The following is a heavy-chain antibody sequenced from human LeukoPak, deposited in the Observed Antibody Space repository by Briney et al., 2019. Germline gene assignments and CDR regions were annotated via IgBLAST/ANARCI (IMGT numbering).Heavy chain of an antibody. J-gene: IGHJ6*03. Sequence: PSETLSLTCTVSGGSISSYYWSWIRQPPGKGLEWIGEINHSGSTNYNPSLKSRVTISVDTSKNQFSLKLSSVTAADTAVYYCARGYHSVAGTHFYYYYYYMDVWGKGTTVTVSS. CDR3: ARGYHSVAGTHFYYYYYYMDV. V-gene: IGHV4-34*01. D-gene: IGHD6-19*01. CDR1: GGSISSYY. CDR2: INHSGST.